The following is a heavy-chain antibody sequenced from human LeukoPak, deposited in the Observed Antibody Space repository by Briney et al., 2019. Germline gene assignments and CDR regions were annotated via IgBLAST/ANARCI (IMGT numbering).Heavy chain of an antibody. CDR2: IR. D-gene: IGHD6-13*01. CDR3: AKDMGGALSSPRIDY. J-gene: IGHJ4*02. V-gene: IGHV3-30*02. CDR1: GFTFSSYG. Sequence: PGGSLRLSCAASGFTFSSYGMHWVRQAPGKGLEWVAFIRYADSVKGRFTISRDNSKNTLYLQMNSLRAEDTAVYYCAKDMGGALSSPRIDYWGQGTLVTVSS.